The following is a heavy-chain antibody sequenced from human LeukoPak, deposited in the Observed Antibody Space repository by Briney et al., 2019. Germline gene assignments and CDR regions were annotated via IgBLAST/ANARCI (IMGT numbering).Heavy chain of an antibody. CDR3: ARVAGTGMGNWFDP. V-gene: IGHV4-4*02. J-gene: IGHJ5*02. D-gene: IGHD6-19*01. CDR1: GGSISSSNW. Sequence: SETLSLTCAVSGGSISSSNWWSWVRQPPGKGLEWIGEIYHSGSTNYNPSLKSRVTISVDKSKNQFSLKLSSVTAADTAVYYCARVAGTGMGNWFDPWGQGTLVTVSS. CDR2: IYHSGST.